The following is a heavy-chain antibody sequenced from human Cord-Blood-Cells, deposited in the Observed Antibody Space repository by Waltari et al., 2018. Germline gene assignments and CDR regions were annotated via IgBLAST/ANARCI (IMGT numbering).Heavy chain of an antibody. D-gene: IGHD3-10*01. CDR3: ASYGSGSYRSWFDP. Sequence: QVQLQQWGAGLLKPSETLSLTCAVYGGSFSGYYWSWIRQPPGKGLEWIGEINHSGSTNYNPSLKSRVTISVDTSKNQFSLKLSSVTAADTAVYYCASYGSGSYRSWFDPWGQGTLFTVSS. V-gene: IGHV4-34*01. CDR2: INHSGST. J-gene: IGHJ5*02. CDR1: GGSFSGYY.